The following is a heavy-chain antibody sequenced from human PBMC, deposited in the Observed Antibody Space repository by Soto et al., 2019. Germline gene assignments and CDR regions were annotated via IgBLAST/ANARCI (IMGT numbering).Heavy chain of an antibody. J-gene: IGHJ4*02. CDR1: GYTFTSYD. Sequence: QVQLVQSGAEVKKPGASVKVSCKASGYTFTSYDINWVRQATGQGLEWMGWMNPNSGNTGYAQKFQGRVTMTRNTSIRTAYMELSSLRSEDTAVYYCARVSRPWIQLWPADFDYWGQGTLVTVSS. CDR2: MNPNSGNT. CDR3: ARVSRPWIQLWPADFDY. V-gene: IGHV1-8*01. D-gene: IGHD5-18*01.